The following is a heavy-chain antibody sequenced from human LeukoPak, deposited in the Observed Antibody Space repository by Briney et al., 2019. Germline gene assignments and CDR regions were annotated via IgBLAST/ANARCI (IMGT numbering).Heavy chain of an antibody. Sequence: GGSLRLSCAASGFTFSSYNMNWVRQAPGKGLEWVANIKQDGSEKYYVDSVKGRFTISRDNAKNSLYLQMNSLRAEDTAVYYCARLREQSDAFDIWGQGTMVTVSS. CDR3: ARLREQSDAFDI. D-gene: IGHD1-26*01. V-gene: IGHV3-7*01. CDR2: IKQDGSEK. J-gene: IGHJ3*02. CDR1: GFTFSSYN.